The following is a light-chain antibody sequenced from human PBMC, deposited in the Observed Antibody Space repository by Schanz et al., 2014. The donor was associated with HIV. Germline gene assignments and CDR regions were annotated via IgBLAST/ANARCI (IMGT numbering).Light chain of an antibody. CDR3: QQYGSSPLT. V-gene: IGKV3-20*01. J-gene: IGKJ4*01. CDR2: GAS. Sequence: TVLTQSPGSLSLSPGETVTLSCRASRSVSSNFLAWYQQKPGQPPRLLIYGASNRATGIPDRFSGSGSGTDFTLTISRLEPEDFAVYYCQQYGSSPLTFGGGTKVEIK. CDR1: RSVSSNF.